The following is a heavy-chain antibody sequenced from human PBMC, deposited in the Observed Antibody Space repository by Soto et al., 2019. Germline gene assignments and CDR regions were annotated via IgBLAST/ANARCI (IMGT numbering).Heavy chain of an antibody. J-gene: IGHJ6*02. Sequence: QVQLVQSGAEVKKPGSSVKVSCKASGGTFSSYAISWVRQAPGQGLEWRGGIIPIFGPANYAQKFKGRVPITADKSTSTAYMELSSLRSEDTAVYYCAREAVGYCSSTSCYRPGYYYYGMDVWGQGTTVTVSS. D-gene: IGHD2-2*01. V-gene: IGHV1-69*06. CDR1: GGTFSSYA. CDR3: AREAVGYCSSTSCYRPGYYYYGMDV. CDR2: IIPIFGPA.